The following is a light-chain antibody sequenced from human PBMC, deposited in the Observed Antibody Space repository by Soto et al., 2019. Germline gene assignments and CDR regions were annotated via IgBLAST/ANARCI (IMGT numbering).Light chain of an antibody. J-gene: IGKJ1*01. V-gene: IGKV1-33*01. Sequence: DLQMTQSPSFLSASVGDRVTITCQASHDITNYLNWYQQKSGKAPKLLIYDASNLETGVPSRFSRSGSGTHFTFTITSLQPEDFATYYCQQYDVLWTFGQGTKVEIK. CDR2: DAS. CDR1: HDITNY. CDR3: QQYDVLWT.